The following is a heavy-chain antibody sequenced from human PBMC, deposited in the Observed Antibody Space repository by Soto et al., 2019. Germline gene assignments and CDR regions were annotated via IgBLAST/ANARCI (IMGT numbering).Heavy chain of an antibody. J-gene: IGHJ6*02. Sequence: SETLSLTCTVSGGSISSSSYYWGWIRQPPGKGLEWIGSIYYSGSTYYNPTLKSRVTISVDTSNNQFSLKLSSVTAADTAVYYCARPHYSYDILTGYPDYYGMDVWGQGTTVTVSS. CDR3: ARPHYSYDILTGYPDYYGMDV. D-gene: IGHD3-9*01. CDR1: GGSISSSSYY. CDR2: IYYSGST. V-gene: IGHV4-39*01.